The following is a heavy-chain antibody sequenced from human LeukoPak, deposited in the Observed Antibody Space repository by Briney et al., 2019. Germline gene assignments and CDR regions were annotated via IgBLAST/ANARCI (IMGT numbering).Heavy chain of an antibody. V-gene: IGHV1-2*02. CDR3: ARDSITMIGNKAGRQQDPPHD. CDR2: INPNSGGT. J-gene: IGHJ1*01. CDR1: GYTFIGYY. D-gene: IGHD3-22*01. Sequence: SVKVSCKASGYTFIGYYMHWVRQAPGQGLEWMGWINPNSGGTNYAQKFQGRVTMTRDTSISTAYMELSRLRSDDTAVYYCARDSITMIGNKAGRQQDPPHDWGQGTLVTVSS.